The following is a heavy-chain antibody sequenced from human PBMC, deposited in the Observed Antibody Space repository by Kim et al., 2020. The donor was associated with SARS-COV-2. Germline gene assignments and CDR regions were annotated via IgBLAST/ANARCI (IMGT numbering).Heavy chain of an antibody. D-gene: IGHD3-10*01. CDR2: ISSSGSTI. CDR1: GFTFSSYE. CDR3: ARMGSKLGGITMVRGVVVFVY. J-gene: IGHJ4*02. Sequence: GGSLRLSCAASGFTFSSYEMNWVRQAPGKGLEWVSYISSSGSTIYYADPVKGRFTISRDNAKNSLYLQMNSLRAEDTAVYYCARMGSKLGGITMVRGVVVFVYWGQGALVTVSS. V-gene: IGHV3-48*03.